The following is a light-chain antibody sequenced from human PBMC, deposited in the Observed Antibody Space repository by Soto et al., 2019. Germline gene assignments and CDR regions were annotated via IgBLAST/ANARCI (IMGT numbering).Light chain of an antibody. V-gene: IGLV2-11*01. CDR3: CSYVGGYSYV. J-gene: IGLJ1*01. CDR2: DVS. CDR1: SSDVGDYNS. Sequence: QSALTQPRSVSGSPGQSVTVSCIGTSSDVGDYNSVSWYQQHPGKAPKLMIYDVSKRPSGVPDRFSGSKSGNTASLTISGLQAEDEADYYCCSYVGGYSYVIGSRSKVIVL.